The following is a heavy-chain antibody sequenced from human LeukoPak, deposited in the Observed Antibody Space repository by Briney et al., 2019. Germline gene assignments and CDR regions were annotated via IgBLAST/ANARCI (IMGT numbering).Heavy chain of an antibody. V-gene: IGHV3-23*01. D-gene: IGHD3-22*01. CDR3: AKPSTPFYYYDSSGQVGPTGDAFDI. J-gene: IGHJ3*02. CDR2: ISGSGSDGST. CDR1: GFTFSSYG. Sequence: PGGSLRLSCAASGFTFSSYGMSWVRQAPGKGLEWVSGISGSGSDGSTYYADSVKGRFTISRDNSKNTLYLQMNSLRAEDMAVYYCAKPSTPFYYYDSSGQVGPTGDAFDIWGQGTMVTVSS.